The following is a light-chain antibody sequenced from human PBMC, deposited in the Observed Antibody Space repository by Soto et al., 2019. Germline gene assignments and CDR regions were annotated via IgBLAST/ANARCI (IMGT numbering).Light chain of an antibody. CDR1: SSDVGGYNY. Sequence: QSALTPPASVSGSPGQSITISCTGTSSDVGGYNYVSWYQQHPGKAPKLMIYDVSNRPSGVSNRFSGSKSGNTASLTISGLQAEDEADYNCSSYTSSSTLLYVFGTGTKLTVL. CDR3: SSYTSSSTLLYV. J-gene: IGLJ1*01. V-gene: IGLV2-14*01. CDR2: DVS.